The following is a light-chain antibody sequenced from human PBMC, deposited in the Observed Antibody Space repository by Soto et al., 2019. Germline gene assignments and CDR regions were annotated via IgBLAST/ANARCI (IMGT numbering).Light chain of an antibody. V-gene: IGLV2-8*01. CDR3: AAWDDSLSGLV. Sequence: QSALTQPPSASGSPGQSVTISCTGTSSDVGGYNYVSWYQQHPGKAPKLIISEVSKRPSGVPDRFSGSKSGTSASLAISGLRSEDEADYYCAAWDDSLSGLVFGTGTKLTVL. J-gene: IGLJ1*01. CDR2: EVS. CDR1: SSDVGGYNY.